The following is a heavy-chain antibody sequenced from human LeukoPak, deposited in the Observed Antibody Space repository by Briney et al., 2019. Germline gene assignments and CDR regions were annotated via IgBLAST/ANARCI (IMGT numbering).Heavy chain of an antibody. CDR2: ISSSSSYI. Sequence: AGGSLRLSCAASGFTFSSYSMNWVRQAPGKGLEWVSSISSSSSYINYADSVKGRFTISRDNAKNSLYLQMNSLRAEDTAVYYCARDHEGVRQSSTWGGAFDIWGQGTLVTVSS. D-gene: IGHD6-13*01. J-gene: IGHJ3*02. CDR3: ARDHEGVRQSSTWGGAFDI. CDR1: GFTFSSYS. V-gene: IGHV3-21*01.